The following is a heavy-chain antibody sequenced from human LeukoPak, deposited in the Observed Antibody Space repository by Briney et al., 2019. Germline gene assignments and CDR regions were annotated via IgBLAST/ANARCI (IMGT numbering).Heavy chain of an antibody. CDR1: GFTFSSYG. D-gene: IGHD6-13*01. V-gene: IGHV3-30*02. J-gene: IGHJ5*02. CDR3: ARDPFPGIAAAGENWFDP. CDR2: IRYDGSNK. Sequence: GGSLRLSCAASGFTFSSYGMHWVRQAPGKGLEWVAFIRYDGSNKYYADSVKGRFTISRDNSKNTLYLQMNSLRAEDTAVYYCARDPFPGIAAAGENWFDPWGQGTLVTVSS.